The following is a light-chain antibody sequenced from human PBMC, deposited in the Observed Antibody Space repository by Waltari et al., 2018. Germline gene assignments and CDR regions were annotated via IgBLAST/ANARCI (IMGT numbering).Light chain of an antibody. CDR1: QSISSY. V-gene: IGKV1-39*01. CDR3: QQSYSTPYT. Sequence: DIQMTQSPSSLSASVGDRVTITCRASQSISSYLNWYQQKPGKATKLLIYAASSLQSGVPSRCSGSGSGTDCTLTISSLQPEDFATYYCQQSYSTPYTFGQGTKLEIK. CDR2: AAS. J-gene: IGKJ2*01.